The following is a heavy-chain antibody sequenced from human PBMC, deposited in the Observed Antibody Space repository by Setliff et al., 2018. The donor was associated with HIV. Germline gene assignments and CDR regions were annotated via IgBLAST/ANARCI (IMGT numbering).Heavy chain of an antibody. J-gene: IGHJ6*03. Sequence: APVTVSSKASGYIFSTYGISWARQAPGKGLEWMGWSSASNGNTHYAQKVQGRVTLTTDTSTNTAYMELRSLRSDDAAVYYCAKTTPQPHYYYYVDVWGKGTTVTV. CDR3: AKTTPQPHYYYYVDV. CDR1: GYIFSTYG. V-gene: IGHV1-18*01. CDR2: SSASNGNT. D-gene: IGHD4-17*01.